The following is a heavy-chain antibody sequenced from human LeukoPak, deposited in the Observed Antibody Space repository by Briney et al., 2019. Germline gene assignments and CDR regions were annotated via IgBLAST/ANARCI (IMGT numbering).Heavy chain of an antibody. CDR1: GFTFSSYG. D-gene: IGHD6-19*01. V-gene: IGHV3-33*06. J-gene: IGHJ1*01. CDR3: AKDLYSGIAVAGTLQH. CDR2: IWYDGSNK. Sequence: PGRSLRLSCAASGFTFSSYGMHWVRQAPGKGLEWVAVIWYDGSNKYYADSVRGRFTISRDNSKNTLYLQMNSLRAEDTAVYYCAKDLYSGIAVAGTLQHWGQGTPVTVSS.